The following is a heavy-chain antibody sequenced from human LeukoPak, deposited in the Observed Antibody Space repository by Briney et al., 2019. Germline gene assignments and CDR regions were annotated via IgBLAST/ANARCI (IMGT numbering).Heavy chain of an antibody. CDR1: GFTFSSYS. CDR3: ARSHSGKGYSYGHLGY. J-gene: IGHJ4*02. D-gene: IGHD5-18*01. V-gene: IGHV3-48*04. CDR2: ISSSSSTI. Sequence: QAGGSLRLSCAASGFTFSSYSMNWVRQAPGKGLEWVSYISSSSSTIYYADSVKGRFTISRDNAKNSLYLQMNSLRAEDTAVYCCARSHSGKGYSYGHLGYWGQGTLVTVSS.